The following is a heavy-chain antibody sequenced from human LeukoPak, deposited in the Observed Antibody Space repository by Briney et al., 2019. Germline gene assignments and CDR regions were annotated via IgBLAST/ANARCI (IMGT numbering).Heavy chain of an antibody. CDR1: GFTFSSYG. V-gene: IGHV3-21*01. J-gene: IGHJ5*02. Sequence: GGSLRLSCAASGFTFSSYGMNWVRQAPGKGLEWVSFISSSGSHIYYADSVKGRFTISRDNAKNSLYLQMNSLRAEDTAVYYCARVAGWFDPWGQGTLVTVSS. CDR2: ISSSGSHI. CDR3: ARVAGWFDP.